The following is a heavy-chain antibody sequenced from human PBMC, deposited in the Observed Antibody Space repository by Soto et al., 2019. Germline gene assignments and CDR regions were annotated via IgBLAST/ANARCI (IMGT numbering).Heavy chain of an antibody. CDR1: GYTFTSYD. CDR2: MNPNSGNT. D-gene: IGHD6-19*01. CDR3: ARGQYSSGWYSWFDP. V-gene: IGHV1-8*01. Sequence: GASVKVSCKASGYTFTSYDINWVRQATGQGLEWMGWMNPNSGNTGYAQKFQGRVTMTRNTSISTAYMELSSLGSEDTAVYYCARGQYSSGWYSWFDPWGQGTLVTVSS. J-gene: IGHJ5*02.